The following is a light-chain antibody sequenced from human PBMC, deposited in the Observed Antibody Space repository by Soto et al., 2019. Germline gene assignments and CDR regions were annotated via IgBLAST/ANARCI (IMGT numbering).Light chain of an antibody. J-gene: IGLJ7*01. CDR3: QSYDSSLSGSV. V-gene: IGLV1-40*01. CDR1: SSNIGAGYD. CDR2: GNS. Sequence: QSALTQPPSVSGAPGQRVTISCTGSSSNIGAGYDVHWYQQLPGTAPKLLIYGNSNRPSGAPDRFSGSKSGTSASLAITGLQAEDEADYYCQSYDSSLSGSVFGGGTQLTVL.